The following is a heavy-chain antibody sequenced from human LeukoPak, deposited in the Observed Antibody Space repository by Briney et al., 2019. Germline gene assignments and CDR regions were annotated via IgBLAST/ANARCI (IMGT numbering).Heavy chain of an antibody. V-gene: IGHV3-7*01. CDR2: VNENGRET. CDR3: AKDEVGGHFEY. CDR1: GFTFRSFY. Sequence: GGSLRLSCAASGFTFRSFYMSWVRQAPGKGLGWVAKVNENGRETHYADSVKGRFTISRDNAKNSVSLQMNNVRADDTAVYYCAKDEVGGHFEYWGQGILVTVSS. J-gene: IGHJ4*02.